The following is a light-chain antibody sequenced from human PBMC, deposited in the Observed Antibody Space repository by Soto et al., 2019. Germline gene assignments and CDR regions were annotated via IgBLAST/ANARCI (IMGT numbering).Light chain of an antibody. Sequence: DIQVRQSPSSLSAYIGDGVTVGCRASQAISNYLAWYQQKPGRVPELLIYATSTLQSGAPSRLSGSGACRQFTLTVRSLQPKHVATHYRRNYNTVLWTFAQGTKVDIK. CDR1: QAISNY. CDR2: ATS. CDR3: RNYNTVLWT. V-gene: IGKV1-27*01. J-gene: IGKJ1*01.